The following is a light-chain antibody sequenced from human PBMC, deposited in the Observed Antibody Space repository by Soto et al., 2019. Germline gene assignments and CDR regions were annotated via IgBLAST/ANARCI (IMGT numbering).Light chain of an antibody. J-gene: IGKJ2*01. CDR2: AAA. CDR1: QGISSY. Sequence: AIRMTQSPSSFSASTGDRVTITCRASQGISSYLAWYQQKPGKSPKLLIYAAATLQRGAPSTFSASGSGTDFTLTISRLQSEDFATYYCQHYLSYPYTFRQGTNLEI. CDR3: QHYLSYPYT. V-gene: IGKV1-8*01.